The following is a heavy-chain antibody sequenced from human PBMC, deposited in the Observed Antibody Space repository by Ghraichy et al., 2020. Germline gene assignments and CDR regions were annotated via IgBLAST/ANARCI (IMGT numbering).Heavy chain of an antibody. J-gene: IGHJ4*02. CDR2: IYTSGST. Sequence: SETLSLTCTVSGGSISSYYWSWIRQPAGKGLEWIGRIYTSGSTNYNPSLKSRVTMSVDTSKNQFSLKLSSVTAADTAVYYCARGGAVAASYYFDYWGQGTLVTVSS. CDR3: ARGGAVAASYYFDY. D-gene: IGHD6-19*01. CDR1: GGSISSYY. V-gene: IGHV4-4*07.